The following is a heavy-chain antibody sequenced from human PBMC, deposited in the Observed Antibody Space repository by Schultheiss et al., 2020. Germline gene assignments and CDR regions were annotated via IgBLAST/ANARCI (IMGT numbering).Heavy chain of an antibody. Sequence: GESLKISCAASGFTFSTYDMNWVRQAPGKGLEWVSSISGAGDSIYYAGSVKGRFTISRDNAKNSLYLQTNSLTAEDTAVYYCARDPPEGGSDIWGQGTMVTVSS. J-gene: IGHJ3*02. CDR3: ARDPPEGGSDI. V-gene: IGHV3-21*01. CDR1: GFTFSTYD. D-gene: IGHD1-14*01. CDR2: ISGAGDSI.